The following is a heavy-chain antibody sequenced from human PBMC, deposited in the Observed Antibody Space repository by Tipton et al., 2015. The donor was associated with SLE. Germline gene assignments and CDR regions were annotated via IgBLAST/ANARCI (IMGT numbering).Heavy chain of an antibody. CDR1: GGSISSGGYY. J-gene: IGHJ4*02. Sequence: TLSLTCTVSGGSISSGGYYWSWIRQPPGKGLEWIGRIYTSGSTNYNPSLKSRVTMSVDTSKNQFSLKLSSVTAADTAVYYCARSPRESSGWYYFDYWGQGTLVTVSS. CDR2: IYTSGST. V-gene: IGHV4-61*02. D-gene: IGHD6-19*01. CDR3: ARSPRESSGWYYFDY.